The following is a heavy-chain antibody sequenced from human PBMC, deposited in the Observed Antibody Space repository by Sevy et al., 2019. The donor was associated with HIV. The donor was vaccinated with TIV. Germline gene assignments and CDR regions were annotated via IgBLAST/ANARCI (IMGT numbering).Heavy chain of an antibody. Sequence: GESLKISCEGSGYTFTSYWIGWVRQVPGKGLEWMGITYPGDSDTRYSPSFQGQVSISADRSINTAYLQWDSLKASDTAIYYCARGVSSRYYPDRSGFPRPFGYWGQGTLVTVSS. CDR1: GYTFTSYW. J-gene: IGHJ4*02. V-gene: IGHV5-51*01. D-gene: IGHD3-22*01. CDR3: ARGVSSRYYPDRSGFPRPFGY. CDR2: TYPGDSDT.